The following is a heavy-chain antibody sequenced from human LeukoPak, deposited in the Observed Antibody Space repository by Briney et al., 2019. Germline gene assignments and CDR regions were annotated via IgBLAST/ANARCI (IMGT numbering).Heavy chain of an antibody. CDR3: ARHTSYDILTGVDY. V-gene: IGHV4-39*01. D-gene: IGHD3-9*01. Sequence: KPSETLSLTCTVSGGSISSSSYFWGWIRQPPGKGLEWIGGIYYSGSTYYNPSLKSRVTISVDTSKNQFSLKLSSVTAADTAVYYCARHTSYDILTGVDYWGQGTLVTVSS. CDR2: IYYSGST. CDR1: GGSISSSSYF. J-gene: IGHJ4*02.